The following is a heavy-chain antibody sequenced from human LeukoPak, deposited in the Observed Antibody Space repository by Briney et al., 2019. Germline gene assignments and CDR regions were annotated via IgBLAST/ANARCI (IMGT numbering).Heavy chain of an antibody. CDR2: IYVGGLT. CDR1: GFTVSSNY. Sequence: PGGSLRLSCAASGFTVSSNYMTWVRQAPGKGLEWVSAIYVGGLTYYADSVKGRFTISRDNSKNTLSLQMNSLRAEDTAVYYCARGQSGGYVYYFDYWGQGTLVTVSS. J-gene: IGHJ4*02. D-gene: IGHD5-12*01. CDR3: ARGQSGGYVYYFDY. V-gene: IGHV3-66*01.